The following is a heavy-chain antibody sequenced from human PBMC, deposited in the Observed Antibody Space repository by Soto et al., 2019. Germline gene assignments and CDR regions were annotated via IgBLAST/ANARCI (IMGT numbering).Heavy chain of an antibody. D-gene: IGHD6-19*01. J-gene: IGHJ6*02. V-gene: IGHV1-8*01. CDR1: GYTFTSYD. CDR3: ARSYSSGWYLVFSVGHYGMDV. CDR2: MNPNSGNA. Sequence: ASVKVSCKASGYTFTSYDINWVRQATGQGLEWMGWMNPNSGNAGYAQKFQGRVTMTRNTSISTAYMELSSLRSEDTAVYYCARSYSSGWYLVFSVGHYGMDVWGQGTTVTVSS.